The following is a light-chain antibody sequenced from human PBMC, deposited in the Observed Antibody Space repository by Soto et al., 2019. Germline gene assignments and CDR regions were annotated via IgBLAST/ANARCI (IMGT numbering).Light chain of an antibody. CDR1: QGIRSY. CDR3: QQLNSYPIT. V-gene: IGKV1-9*01. J-gene: IGKJ5*01. Sequence: DIQLTQSPSFLSASVGDRVTITCRASQGIRSYLAWYQEKPGKAPKLLIYGVSTLQSGVPSRFSGSGSGKEFTLTISSLQPEDFATYYCQQLNSYPITFGQGTRLEIK. CDR2: GVS.